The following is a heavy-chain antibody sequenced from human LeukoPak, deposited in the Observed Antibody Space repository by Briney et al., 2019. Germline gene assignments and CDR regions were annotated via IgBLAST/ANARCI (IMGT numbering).Heavy chain of an antibody. V-gene: IGHV1-69*01. Sequence: ASVKVSCKASGGTFSSYAISWVRQAPGQGLEWMRGIIPIFGTANYAQKFQGRVTITADESTSTAYMELSSLRSEDTAVYYCAMDPITMVRGVILFDYWGQGTLVTVSS. CDR3: AMDPITMVRGVILFDY. CDR1: GGTFSSYA. J-gene: IGHJ4*02. D-gene: IGHD3-10*01. CDR2: IIPIFGTA.